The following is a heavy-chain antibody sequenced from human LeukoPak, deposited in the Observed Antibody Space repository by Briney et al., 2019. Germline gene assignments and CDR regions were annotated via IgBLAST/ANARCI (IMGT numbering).Heavy chain of an antibody. Sequence: GESLKISCKGSGYSFTSYWISWVRQMPGKGLEWMGTIDPSDSYTNYSPSFQGHVTISADKSISTAYLQWSSLKASDTAMYYCACAVDDYDSFDYWGQGTLVTVSS. J-gene: IGHJ4*02. D-gene: IGHD3-22*01. V-gene: IGHV5-10-1*01. CDR1: GYSFTSYW. CDR3: ACAVDDYDSFDY. CDR2: IDPSDSYT.